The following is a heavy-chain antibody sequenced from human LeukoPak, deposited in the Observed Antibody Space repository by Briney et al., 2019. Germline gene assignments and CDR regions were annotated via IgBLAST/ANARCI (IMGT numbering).Heavy chain of an antibody. J-gene: IGHJ5*02. Sequence: SETLSLTCTVSGGSISSYYWSWIRQPPGKGLEWIGYIYYSGSTNHNPSLKSRVTISVDTSKNQFSLKLSSVTAADTAVYYCARGKGYYDFWSGSFDPWGQGTLVTASS. CDR2: IYYSGST. V-gene: IGHV4-59*01. CDR1: GGSISSYY. D-gene: IGHD3-3*01. CDR3: ARGKGYYDFWSGSFDP.